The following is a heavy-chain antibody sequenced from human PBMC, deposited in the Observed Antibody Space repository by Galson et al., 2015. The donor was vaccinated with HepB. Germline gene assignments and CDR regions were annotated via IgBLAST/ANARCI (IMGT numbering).Heavy chain of an antibody. CDR2: IGGSDGST. Sequence: LRLSCAASGFTFRNYVMSWVRQAPGKGLEWVSGIGGSDGSTYYADSVKGRFTISRDNSKNTLYLQMNSLRAEDTAVYYCAKDGGVGTTNYWFYWGQGTLVTVSS. CDR3: AKDGGVGTTNYWFY. J-gene: IGHJ4*02. V-gene: IGHV3-23*01. D-gene: IGHD1/OR15-1a*01. CDR1: GFTFRNYV.